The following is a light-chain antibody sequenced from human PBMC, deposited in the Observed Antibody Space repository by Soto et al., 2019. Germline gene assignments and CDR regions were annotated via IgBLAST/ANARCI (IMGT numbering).Light chain of an antibody. V-gene: IGKV1-6*01. CDR3: LHDALFPYS. J-gene: IGKJ2*03. CDR1: QAIRND. CDR2: GIS. Sequence: AIQMTQSPSSLSASVGDTVTFTCRASQAIRNDLGWFQQRPGKPPKLLIYGISILQTGVPSRFSGSGSGTDLTLTISCLQPEDFATYYCLHDALFPYSFGQGTRLE.